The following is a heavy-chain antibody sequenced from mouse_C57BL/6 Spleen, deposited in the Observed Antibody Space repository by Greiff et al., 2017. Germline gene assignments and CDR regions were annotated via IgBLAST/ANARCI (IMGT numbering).Heavy chain of an antibody. Sequence: VQLQESGPELVKPGASVKISCKASGYAFSSSWMNWVKQRPGKGLEWIGRIYPGDGDTNYNGKFKGKAPLSAEKSSSTASIQLISLTSYDSAVYFGARSGTYYSNYSYFDFWGTGTTVTVSS. V-gene: IGHV1-82*01. D-gene: IGHD2-5*01. CDR3: ARSGTYYSNYSYFDF. CDR2: IYPGDGDT. J-gene: IGHJ1*03. CDR1: GYAFSSSW.